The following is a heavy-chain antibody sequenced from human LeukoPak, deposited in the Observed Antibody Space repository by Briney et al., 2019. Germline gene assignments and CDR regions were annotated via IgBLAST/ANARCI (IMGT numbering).Heavy chain of an antibody. Sequence: ASVKVSCKASGYTFTSYDINWVRQATGQGLEWMGWMNPNSGNTGYAQKFQGRVTMTRNTSISTAYMELSSLRSEDTAVYYCARNFGPDRDLIVVVITGFDYWGQGTLVTVSS. J-gene: IGHJ4*02. V-gene: IGHV1-8*01. CDR3: ARNFGPDRDLIVVVITGFDY. CDR2: MNPNSGNT. CDR1: GYTFTSYD. D-gene: IGHD3-22*01.